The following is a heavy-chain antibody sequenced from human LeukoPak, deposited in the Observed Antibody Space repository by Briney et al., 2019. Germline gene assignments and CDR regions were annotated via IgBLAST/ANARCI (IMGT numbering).Heavy chain of an antibody. J-gene: IGHJ5*02. CDR1: GGTFSSYA. CDR2: IIPIFGTA. CDR3: ARGSSSSSNWCDP. D-gene: IGHD6-6*01. Sequence: GASVKVSSKAYGGTFSSYAISWVRQAPGQGLEWMGGIIPIFGTANYAQKFQGRATITTDESTSTAYMELSSLRSEDTTVYYCARGSSSSSNWCDPWGQGTLVTVSS. V-gene: IGHV1-69*05.